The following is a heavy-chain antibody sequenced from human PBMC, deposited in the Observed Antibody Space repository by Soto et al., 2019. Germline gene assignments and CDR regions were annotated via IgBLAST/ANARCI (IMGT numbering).Heavy chain of an antibody. J-gene: IGHJ4*02. CDR3: ARGMAGSGTANDY. V-gene: IGHV3-74*01. Sequence: EVQLVESGGDLVEPGGSLGLSCVASGFTFSSHWMVWVRQAPGKGLVWVSRIYGDGSMPSYAESVKGRFTISRDNAKNTVKLQMNSLRVEDTAVYYCARGMAGSGTANDYWGRGILVTVSS. D-gene: IGHD6-19*01. CDR2: IYGDGSMP. CDR1: GFTFSSHW.